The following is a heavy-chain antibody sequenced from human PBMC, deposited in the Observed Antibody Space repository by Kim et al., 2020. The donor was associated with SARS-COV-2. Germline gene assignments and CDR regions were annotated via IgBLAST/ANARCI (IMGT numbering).Heavy chain of an antibody. J-gene: IGHJ3*02. CDR2: ISISSSTI. CDR3: ARVRLERRLGAFDI. V-gene: IGHV3-48*02. CDR1: GFTFSSYS. Sequence: GGSLRLSCAASGFTFSSYSMNWVRQAPGKGLEWVSYISISSSTIYYADSVKGRFTISRDNAKNSLYLQMNSLRDEDTAVYYCARVRLERRLGAFDIWGQGTMVTVSS. D-gene: IGHD1-1*01.